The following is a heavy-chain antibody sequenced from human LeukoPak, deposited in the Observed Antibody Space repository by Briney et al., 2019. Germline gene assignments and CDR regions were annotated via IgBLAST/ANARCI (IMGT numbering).Heavy chain of an antibody. CDR3: AREYNWIQQGSFDY. V-gene: IGHV3-30-3*01. Sequence: GGSLRLSCAASGFTFSSYAMHWVRQAPGKGLEWVAVISYDGSNKYYADSVKARFTISRDNSKNTLYLRMNSLRAEDTAVYYCAREYNWIQQGSFDYWGQGTLVTVSS. CDR1: GFTFSSYA. J-gene: IGHJ4*02. D-gene: IGHD1-20*01. CDR2: ISYDGSNK.